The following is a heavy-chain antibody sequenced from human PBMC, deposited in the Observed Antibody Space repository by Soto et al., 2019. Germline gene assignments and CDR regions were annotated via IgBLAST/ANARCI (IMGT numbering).Heavy chain of an antibody. J-gene: IGHJ6*02. D-gene: IGHD6-19*01. CDR3: ARGGSGWYKDGMDV. Sequence: QVQLVESGGSVVQPGRSLRLSCAASGFTFSSYAMHCVRQAPGKGLEWVAVISYDGSNKYYADSVKGRFTISRDNSKNTLYLQMNSLRAEDTAVYYCARGGSGWYKDGMDVWGQGTTVTVSS. CDR2: ISYDGSNK. CDR1: GFTFSSYA. V-gene: IGHV3-30-3*01.